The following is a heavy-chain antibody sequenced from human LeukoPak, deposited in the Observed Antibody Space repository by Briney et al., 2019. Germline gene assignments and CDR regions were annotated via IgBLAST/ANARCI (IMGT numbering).Heavy chain of an antibody. CDR1: GFTVSSNY. CDR2: IYSGGTT. J-gene: IGHJ5*02. Sequence: GGSLRLSCAASGFTVSSNYMNWVRQAPGKGLEWVSVIYSGGTTYYADSVKGRFTISRDNAKNSLYLQMNSLRAEDTAVYYCARRVAAAGENNWFDPWGQGTLVTVSS. D-gene: IGHD6-13*01. V-gene: IGHV3-53*01. CDR3: ARRVAAAGENNWFDP.